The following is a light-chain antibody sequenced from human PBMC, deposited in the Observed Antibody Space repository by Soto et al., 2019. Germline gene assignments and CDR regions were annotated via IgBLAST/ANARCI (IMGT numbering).Light chain of an antibody. CDR2: LGS. J-gene: IGKJ2*01. CDR1: QSLLHSNGYNY. V-gene: IGKV2-28*01. Sequence: DLVMTQSPLSLPVTPGEPASISCRSSQSLLHSNGYNYLNWYLQKPGQSPQLLIYLGSNRASGVPDRFSGSGSGTDFTLKISRVEPEDVGVYYCMEALQSPMYTFGQGTKLEIK. CDR3: MEALQSPMYT.